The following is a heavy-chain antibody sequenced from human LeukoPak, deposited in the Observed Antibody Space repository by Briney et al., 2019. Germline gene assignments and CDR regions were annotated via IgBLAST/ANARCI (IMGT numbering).Heavy chain of an antibody. CDR3: ARGYSGYDT. D-gene: IGHD5-12*01. Sequence: SETLSLTCTVSGGSISSYYWSWLRQPPGKGLEWIGYIYYSGSTNYNPSLKSRVTISVDTSKNQFSLKLSSVTAADTAVYYCARGYSGYDTWGQGTLFTVSS. V-gene: IGHV4-59*01. CDR2: IYYSGST. CDR1: GGSISSYY. J-gene: IGHJ5*02.